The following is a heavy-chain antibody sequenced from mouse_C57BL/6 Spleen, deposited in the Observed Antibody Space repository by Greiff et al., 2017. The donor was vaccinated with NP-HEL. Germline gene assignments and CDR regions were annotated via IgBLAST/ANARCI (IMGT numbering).Heavy chain of an antibody. J-gene: IGHJ3*01. Sequence: QVQLQQPGAELVKPGASVKLSCKASGYTFTSYWMHWVKQRPGQGLEWIGMIHPNSGSTNYNEKFKSKATLPVDKSSSTAYMQLSSLTSEDSAVDYCARDEYYDGSSSWCAYWGQGTPVTVSA. CDR3: ARDEYYDGSSSWCAY. CDR2: IHPNSGST. V-gene: IGHV1-64*01. CDR1: GYTFTSYW. D-gene: IGHD1-1*01.